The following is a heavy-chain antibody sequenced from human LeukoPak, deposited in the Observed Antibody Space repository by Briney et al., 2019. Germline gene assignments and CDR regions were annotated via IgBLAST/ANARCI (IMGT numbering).Heavy chain of an antibody. V-gene: IGHV3-33*06. CDR1: GFTFSSYG. J-gene: IGHJ4*02. Sequence: GGSLRLSCAASGFTFSSYGMHWVRQAPGKGLEWVAVIWYDGSNKYYADSVKGRFTISRDNSKNTLYLQMNSLRAEDTAVYYCAKGPYYYDSSGYYADCWGQGTLVTVSS. D-gene: IGHD3-22*01. CDR2: IWYDGSNK. CDR3: AKGPYYYDSSGYYADC.